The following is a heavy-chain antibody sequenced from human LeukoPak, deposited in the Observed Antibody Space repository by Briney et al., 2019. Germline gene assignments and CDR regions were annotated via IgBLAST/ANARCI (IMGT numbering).Heavy chain of an antibody. CDR2: INAGNGNT. CDR3: ARGLNYYDSSGEFDP. V-gene: IGHV1-3*03. D-gene: IGHD3-22*01. Sequence: ASVKVSCKASGYTFTNYAMNWVRQAPGQRLEWMGWINAGNGNTRYLPEFQGRVTITRDTSASTAYMELSSLRSEDMAVYYCARGLNYYDSSGEFDPWGQGTLVTVSS. J-gene: IGHJ5*02. CDR1: GYTFTNYA.